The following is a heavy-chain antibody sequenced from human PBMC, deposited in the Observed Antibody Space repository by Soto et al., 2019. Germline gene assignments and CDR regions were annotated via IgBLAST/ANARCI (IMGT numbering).Heavy chain of an antibody. V-gene: IGHV3-74*01. CDR2: INSDGSST. CDR1: GFTFSSYW. D-gene: IGHD6-6*01. Sequence: GGSLRLSCAASGFTFSSYWMHWVRQAPGKGLVWVSRINSDGSSTSYADSVKGRFTISRDNAKNTLYLQMNSLRAEDTAVYYCARGIAARGYYYYYYMDVWGKGTTVTVSS. J-gene: IGHJ6*03. CDR3: ARGIAARGYYYYYYMDV.